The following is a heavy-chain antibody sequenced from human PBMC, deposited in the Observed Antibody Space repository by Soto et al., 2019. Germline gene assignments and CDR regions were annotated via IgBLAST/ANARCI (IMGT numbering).Heavy chain of an antibody. V-gene: IGHV4-34*01. CDR3: ARLPSLLYNSSWYSFDF. J-gene: IGHJ4*02. CDR2: INHSGST. CDR1: GGSFSGYY. D-gene: IGHD6-13*01. Sequence: SETLSLTCAVYGGSFSGYYWSWIRQPPGKGLEWIGEINHSGSTNYNPSLKSRVTISVDTSKNQFSLKLNSLTAADTAVYYCARLPSLLYNSSWYSFDFWSQGTLVTVSS.